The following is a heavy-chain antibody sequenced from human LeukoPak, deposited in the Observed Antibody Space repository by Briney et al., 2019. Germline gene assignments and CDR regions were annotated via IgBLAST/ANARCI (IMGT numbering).Heavy chain of an antibody. V-gene: IGHV1-69*02. J-gene: IGHJ4*02. D-gene: IGHD2-2*01. CDR1: GGTFNSYT. Sequence: SSVKVSFKASGGTFNSYTISWVRQAPGQGLEWMGRIIPILGIANYAQKFQGRVTITADKSTSTAYMELSSLRSEDTAVYYCATHCSSTSCYAGSFDYWGQGTLVTVSS. CDR3: ATHCSSTSCYAGSFDY. CDR2: IIPILGIA.